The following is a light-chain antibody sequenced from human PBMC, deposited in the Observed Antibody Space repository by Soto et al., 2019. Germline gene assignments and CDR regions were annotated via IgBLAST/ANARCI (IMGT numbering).Light chain of an antibody. CDR3: GTWDSLLNVV. J-gene: IGLJ2*01. CDR1: SSNIGNNY. V-gene: IGLV1-51*01. CDR2: DNN. Sequence: QSVLTQPPSVSATPGQKVTISCSGSSSNIGNNYVYWYQQLPGTAPKLLIYDNNKRPSGIPDRFSGSKSGTSATLVITGQPAGDDEDYYGGTWDSLLNVVFGGGTKLTVL.